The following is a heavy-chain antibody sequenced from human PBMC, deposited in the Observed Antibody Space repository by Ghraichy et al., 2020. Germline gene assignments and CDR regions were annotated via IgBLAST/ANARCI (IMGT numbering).Heavy chain of an antibody. D-gene: IGHD2-2*01. V-gene: IGHV1-18*03. CDR2: ISAYNGNT. Sequence: ASVKVSCKPSGYTFTSYDINWVRQAPGQGLEWMGWISAYNGNTDYAQKFEGRVTMTTDTSTSTAYMELRSLRFDDMAVYYCARDLDIVVIPATMSLDVWGQGTTVTVSS. CDR3: ARDLDIVVIPATMSLDV. CDR1: GYTFTSYD. J-gene: IGHJ6*02.